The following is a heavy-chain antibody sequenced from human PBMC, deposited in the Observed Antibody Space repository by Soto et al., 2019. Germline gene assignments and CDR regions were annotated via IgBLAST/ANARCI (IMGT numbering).Heavy chain of an antibody. CDR1: GFTFGDYA. CDR2: IRSKAYGGTT. D-gene: IGHD3-22*01. Sequence: SLRLSCTASGFTFGDYAMSWFRQAPGKGLEWVGFIRSKAYGGTTEYAASVKGRFTISRDDSKSIAYLQMNSLKTEDTAVYYCTRDSDSSGYYLGPSDAFDIWGQGTMVTVS. CDR3: TRDSDSSGYYLGPSDAFDI. V-gene: IGHV3-49*03. J-gene: IGHJ3*02.